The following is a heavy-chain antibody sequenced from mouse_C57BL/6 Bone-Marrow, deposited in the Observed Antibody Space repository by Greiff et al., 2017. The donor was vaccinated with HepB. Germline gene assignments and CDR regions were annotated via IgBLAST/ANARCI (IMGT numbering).Heavy chain of an antibody. D-gene: IGHD2-12*01. V-gene: IGHV5-12*01. CDR3: AGYSAYYYAMDY. CDR1: GFTFSDYY. J-gene: IGHJ4*01. CDR2: ISNGGGST. Sequence: EVKVEESGGGLVQPGGSLKLSCAASGFTFSDYYMYWVRQTPEKRLEWVAYISNGGGSTYYPDTVKGRFTISRDNAKNTLYLQMSRLKSEDTAMYYCAGYSAYYYAMDYWGQGTSVTVSS.